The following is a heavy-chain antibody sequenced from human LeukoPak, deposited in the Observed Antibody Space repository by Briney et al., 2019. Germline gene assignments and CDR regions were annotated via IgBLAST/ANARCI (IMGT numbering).Heavy chain of an antibody. CDR3: AREQWLVPHYFDY. CDR2: IYYTGST. J-gene: IGHJ4*02. Sequence: SETLSLTCTVSGGSISNYYWSWIRQPPGKGLEWVGYIYYTGSTNYNPSPTSRVTISVDESKNQFPLNLNSLAAAATAGSYCAREQWLVPHYFDYWGQGTLVTVPS. CDR1: GGSISNYY. D-gene: IGHD6-19*01. V-gene: IGHV4-59*01.